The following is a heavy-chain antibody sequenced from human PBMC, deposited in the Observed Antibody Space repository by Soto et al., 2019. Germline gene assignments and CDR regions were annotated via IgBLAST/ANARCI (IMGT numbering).Heavy chain of an antibody. CDR1: GGSFSGYY. J-gene: IGHJ4*01. CDR3: EXGGWXQWTLXY. CDR2: INHSGST. Sequence: XSLTCAVXGGSFSGYYWSWIRQPPGKGLEWIGEINHSGSTNYNPSLKSRVTISVDTSKNQFSLKLSSVTAADTAVYYCEXGGWXQWTLXYWGXXTLVTVSS. D-gene: IGHD6-19*01. V-gene: IGHV4-34*01.